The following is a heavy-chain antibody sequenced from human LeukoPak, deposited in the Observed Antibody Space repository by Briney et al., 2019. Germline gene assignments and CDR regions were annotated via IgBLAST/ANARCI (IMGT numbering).Heavy chain of an antibody. V-gene: IGHV3-23*01. CDR3: AKKGGSGWGGPLFS. J-gene: IGHJ4*02. Sequence: PGGSLRLSCAASGFTFSSYAMSWVRQAPGKGLEWVSAISGSGGSTYYADSVKGRFTISRDNSKNTMYLQMNSLRAEDTAVNYCAKKGGSGWGGPLFSWGQGTLVTVSS. CDR2: ISGSGGST. CDR1: GFTFSSYA. D-gene: IGHD6-19*01.